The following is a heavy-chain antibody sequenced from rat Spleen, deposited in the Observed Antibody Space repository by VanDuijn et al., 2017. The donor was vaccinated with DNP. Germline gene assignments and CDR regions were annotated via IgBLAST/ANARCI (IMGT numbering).Heavy chain of an antibody. CDR3: TTDFERGY. V-gene: IGHV5-27*01. CDR1: KFAFSNYG. J-gene: IGHJ3*01. CDR2: ISSSGGAA. D-gene: IGHD1-11*01. Sequence: EVQLVESGGGLVQPGRSLKLSCAASKFAFSNYGMAWVRQAPKKGLEWVAAISSSGGAAYYRDSVKGRFTISRDNAKSTLYLQMDSLRSEDTATYYCTTDFERGYWGQGTLVTVSS.